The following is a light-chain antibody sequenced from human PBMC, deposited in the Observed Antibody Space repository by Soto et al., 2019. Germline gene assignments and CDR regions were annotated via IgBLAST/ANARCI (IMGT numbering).Light chain of an antibody. J-gene: IGKJ1*01. CDR2: KAS. V-gene: IGKV1-5*03. CDR1: QSITGW. CDR3: QQYNSYPWT. Sequence: DIQMTQSPSTLSASVGDRVTITCRASQSITGWLAWYQQKPGKAPKVLIYKASSLESGVPSRFSGSGSGTEFTLTISSLQPDDFATYYCQQYNSYPWTLGQGTKVEIK.